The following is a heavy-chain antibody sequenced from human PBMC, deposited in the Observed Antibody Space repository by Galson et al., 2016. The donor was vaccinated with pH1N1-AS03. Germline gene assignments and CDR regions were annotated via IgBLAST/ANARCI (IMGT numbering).Heavy chain of an antibody. V-gene: IGHV3-7*01. CDR1: GFTFSTYW. Sequence: LRLSCAASGFTFSTYWMSWVRQAPGKGLEWVANIKQDATEKYYVDSVKGRFTISRDNAKKSLYLQMDSLRLEDTASYYCARFAWATSGDDAFDVWGQGTLVTVSS. D-gene: IGHD3-10*01. CDR3: ARFAWATSGDDAFDV. CDR2: IKQDATEK. J-gene: IGHJ3*01.